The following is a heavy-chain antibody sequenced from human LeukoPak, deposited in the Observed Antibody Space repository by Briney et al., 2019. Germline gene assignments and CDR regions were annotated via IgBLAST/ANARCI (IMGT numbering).Heavy chain of an antibody. Sequence: GRSLRLSCAASGFTFDDFAMHWVRQAPGKGLEWVSGISWNSGTIGHADSVKGRFTISRDNAKNSLYLQMNSLRAEDTALYYCAKDIGSSGYFYYFDYWGQGTLVTVSS. CDR2: ISWNSGTI. CDR3: AKDIGSSGYFYYFDY. J-gene: IGHJ4*02. D-gene: IGHD3-22*01. V-gene: IGHV3-9*01. CDR1: GFTFDDFA.